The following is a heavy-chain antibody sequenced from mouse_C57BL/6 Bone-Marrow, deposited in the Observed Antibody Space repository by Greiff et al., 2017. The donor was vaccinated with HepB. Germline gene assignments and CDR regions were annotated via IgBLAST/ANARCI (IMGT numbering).Heavy chain of an antibody. Sequence: DVQLVESGGGLVKPGGSLKLSCAASGFTFSDYGMHWVRQAPEKGLEWVAYISSGSSTIYYADTVKGRFTISRDNAKNTLYLQMSSLKSEDTAMYYCTREEFITTVVVPFDYWGQGTTLTVSS. CDR2: ISSGSSTI. D-gene: IGHD1-1*01. V-gene: IGHV5-17*03. J-gene: IGHJ2*01. CDR1: GFTFSDYG. CDR3: TREEFITTVVVPFDY.